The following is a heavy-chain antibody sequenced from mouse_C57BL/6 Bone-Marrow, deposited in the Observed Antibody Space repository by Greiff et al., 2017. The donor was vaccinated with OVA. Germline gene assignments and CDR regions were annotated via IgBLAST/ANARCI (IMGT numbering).Heavy chain of an antibody. CDR3: ARDPWFAY. V-gene: IGHV5-16*01. J-gene: IGHJ3*01. Sequence: EVQVVESEGGLVQPGSSMKLSCTASGFTFSDYYMAWVRQVPEKGLEWVANINYDGSSTYYLDSLKSRFIISRDNAKNILYLQMSSLKSEDTATYYCARDPWFAYWGQGTLVTVSA. CDR1: GFTFSDYY. CDR2: INYDGSST.